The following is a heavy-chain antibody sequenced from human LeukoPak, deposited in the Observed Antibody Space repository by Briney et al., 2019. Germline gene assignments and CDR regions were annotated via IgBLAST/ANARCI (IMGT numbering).Heavy chain of an antibody. V-gene: IGHV4-39*01. CDR1: GGSISSSSYY. J-gene: IGHJ4*02. Sequence: SETLSLTCTVSGGSISSSSYYWGWIRQPPEKGLEWIGSIYYSGSTYYNPSLKSRVTISVDTSKNQFSLKLSSVTAADTAVYYCARHRPATPFDYWGQGTLVTVSS. CDR2: IYYSGST. CDR3: ARHRPATPFDY.